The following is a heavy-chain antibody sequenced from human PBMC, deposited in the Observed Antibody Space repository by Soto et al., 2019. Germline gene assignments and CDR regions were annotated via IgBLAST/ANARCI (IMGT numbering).Heavy chain of an antibody. CDR1: GGTFSNYA. CDR3: ARVEAVAGLYNYHGLDV. J-gene: IGHJ6*02. Sequence: QVQLVQSGAEVKKPGSSVNVSCKVSGGTFSNYAIDWVRLAPGHGLEWMGGIVPIFGTTYYTQKFQRTATIIADDSTTTAYLETSTLRSEYTAIYYCARVEAVAGLYNYHGLDVWGQGTAVTVSS. V-gene: IGHV1-69*12. D-gene: IGHD6-19*01. CDR2: IVPIFGTT.